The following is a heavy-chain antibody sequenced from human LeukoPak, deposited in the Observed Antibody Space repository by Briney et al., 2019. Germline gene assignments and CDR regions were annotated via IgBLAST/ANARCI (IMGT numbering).Heavy chain of an antibody. J-gene: IGHJ4*02. CDR1: GGSVSSYY. Sequence: PSETLSLTCTVSGGSVSSYYWSWIRQPPGKGLEWIGYFSYSGNTNYNPSLKSRVTISVDTSKNQFSLKLSSVTAADTAVYYCARGLTSMPPGGYWGQGTLVTVSS. CDR2: FSYSGNT. V-gene: IGHV4-59*02. CDR3: ARGLTSMPPGGY. D-gene: IGHD2/OR15-2a*01.